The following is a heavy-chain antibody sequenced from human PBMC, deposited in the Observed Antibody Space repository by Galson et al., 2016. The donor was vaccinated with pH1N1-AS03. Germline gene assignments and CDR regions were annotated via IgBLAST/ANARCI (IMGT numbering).Heavy chain of an antibody. CDR1: GGSMSGYY. D-gene: IGHD1-1*01. Sequence: SETLSLTCTVSGGSMSGYYWSWIRQSPERGLEWIGYVYYSGTPTYNPSLKSQVTISVDTSKNQFSLKLNSLTAADTAVYYCAAYKYVDTYFDNWGQGTLVTVSS. J-gene: IGHJ4*02. V-gene: IGHV4-59*01. CDR2: VYYSGTP. CDR3: AAYKYVDTYFDN.